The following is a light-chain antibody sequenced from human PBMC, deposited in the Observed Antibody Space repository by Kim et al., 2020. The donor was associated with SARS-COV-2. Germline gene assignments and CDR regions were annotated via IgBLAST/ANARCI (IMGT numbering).Light chain of an antibody. CDR2: QDN. CDR1: KLGDKY. J-gene: IGLJ3*02. Sequence: SYELTQPPSVSVSPGQTASILCSGDKLGDKYTCWYQQKPGQCPVLVIFQDNKRPSGIPERFSGSNSGNTATLTISGTQAMDEADYYCLAWDSSTAGFGGG. V-gene: IGLV3-1*01. CDR3: LAWDSSTAG.